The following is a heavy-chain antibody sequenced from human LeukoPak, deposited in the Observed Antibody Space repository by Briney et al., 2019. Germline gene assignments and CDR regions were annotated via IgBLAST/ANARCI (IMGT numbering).Heavy chain of an antibody. Sequence: PSETLSLTCAVYGGSFSGYYWSWIRQPPGKGLEWIGEINHSGSTNYNSSLKSRVTISVDTSKNQFSLKLSSVTAADTAVYYCARIGPRRLRVVPAAMFRGKYYGMDVWGKGTTVTVSS. CDR1: GGSFSGYY. CDR2: INHSGST. V-gene: IGHV4-34*01. CDR3: ARIGPRRLRVVPAAMFRGKYYGMDV. D-gene: IGHD2-2*01. J-gene: IGHJ6*04.